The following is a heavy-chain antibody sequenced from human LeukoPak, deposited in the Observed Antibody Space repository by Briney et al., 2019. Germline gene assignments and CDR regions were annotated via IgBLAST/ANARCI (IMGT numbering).Heavy chain of an antibody. V-gene: IGHV4-34*01. J-gene: IGHJ4*02. CDR1: GESLSPYY. D-gene: IGHD2-2*01. CDR2: INHRGTT. CDR3: ARGGGVEVPADY. Sequence: SETLSLTCAVYGESLSPYYWSWIRQPPGKGLEWIGEINHRGTTNYNPSLMSRLTISVDTSKNQFSLNLNSVTAADTAVHYCARGGGVEVPADYWGQGILVTVSS.